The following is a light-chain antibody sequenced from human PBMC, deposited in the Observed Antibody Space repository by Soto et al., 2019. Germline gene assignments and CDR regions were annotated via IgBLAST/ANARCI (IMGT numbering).Light chain of an antibody. CDR2: GAS. CDR1: QSVNDK. Sequence: EVVMAQSSATLSVSPGERATLSCRAGQSVNDKVAWFEQKPGQAPRVLIIGASTTATGVPAGFSGSGSGREFTFTISSLQSEDFAVYFCQRYNDGPPVTFGP. J-gene: IGKJ3*01. V-gene: IGKV3-15*01. CDR3: QRYNDGPPVT.